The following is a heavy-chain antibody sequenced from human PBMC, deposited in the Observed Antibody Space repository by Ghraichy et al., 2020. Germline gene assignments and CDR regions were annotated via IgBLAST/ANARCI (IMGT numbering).Heavy chain of an antibody. CDR1: GGSVNSGDYY. V-gene: IGHV4-30-4*01. CDR3: ARDGSAYGDYFYSFDS. CDR2: ISDSGYT. Sequence: SETLSLTCTVSGGSVNSGDYYWSWVRQPPGKDLEWIGYISDSGYTFYNPSLRGLVTISLDTSRNQFSLKLSSVTAADTAVYYCARDGSAYGDYFYSFDSWGQGTPVSVSS. D-gene: IGHD4-17*01. J-gene: IGHJ4*02.